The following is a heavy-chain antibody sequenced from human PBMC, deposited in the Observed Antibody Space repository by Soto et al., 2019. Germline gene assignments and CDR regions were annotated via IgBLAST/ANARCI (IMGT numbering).Heavy chain of an antibody. Sequence: QVQLEESGGGVVQPGRSLRLSCAASGFTLNTYSMHWVRQAPGKGLEWVAVISYDGHHEYYVDSVKGRFTISRDNTKNALFLQKNSLAVEETVVYFGAKDRTGSAGRQRSYVYYGMDTWSEGTTVTVS. CDR3: AKDRTGSAGRQRSYVYYGMDT. J-gene: IGHJ6*02. CDR1: GFTLNTYS. D-gene: IGHD3-16*01. CDR2: ISYDGHHE. V-gene: IGHV3-30*04.